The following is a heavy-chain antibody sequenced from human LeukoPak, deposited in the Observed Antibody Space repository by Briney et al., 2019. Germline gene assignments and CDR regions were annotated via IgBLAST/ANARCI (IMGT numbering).Heavy chain of an antibody. CDR1: GFTFSSYA. CDR3: AKFIAAAGSYFDY. J-gene: IGHJ4*02. D-gene: IGHD6-13*01. Sequence: GGSLRLSCAASGFTFSSYAMSWVRQAPGKGPEWVSAISNSGGSTYYADSVKGRFTISRDNSKNTLYLQMNSLRAEDTAVYYCAKFIAAAGSYFDYWGQGTLVTVSS. V-gene: IGHV3-23*01. CDR2: ISNSGGST.